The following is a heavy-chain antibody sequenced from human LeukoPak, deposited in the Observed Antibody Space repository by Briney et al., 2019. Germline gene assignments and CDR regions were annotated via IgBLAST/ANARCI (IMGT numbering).Heavy chain of an antibody. CDR3: AGEVVIAATYDY. CDR2: IYATGST. V-gene: IGHV4-4*07. D-gene: IGHD2-21*01. Sequence: SETLSLTCTVSGGSISSFYWSWIRQPAGKGLEWIGRIYATGSTYYNPSLKSRVTMSVDTSKSQFSLKLSSVTAADTAIYYCAGEVVIAATYDYWGQGTLVTVSS. J-gene: IGHJ4*02. CDR1: GGSISSFY.